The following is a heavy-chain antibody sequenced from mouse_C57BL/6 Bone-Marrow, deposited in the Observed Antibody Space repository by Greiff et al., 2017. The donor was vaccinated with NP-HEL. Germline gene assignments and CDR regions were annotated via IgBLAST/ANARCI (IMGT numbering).Heavy chain of an antibody. CDR1: GFTFSSYA. CDR3: AGSWCAY. V-gene: IGHV5-4*01. J-gene: IGHJ3*01. Sequence: EVQRVESGGGLVKPGGSLKLSCAASGFTFSSYAMSWVRQTPEKRLEWVAPISDGGSYTSYPDNVKGRFTISRDNAKNNLYLQMSHLKSEDTAMYYCAGSWCAYWGQGTLVTVSA. CDR2: ISDGGSYT.